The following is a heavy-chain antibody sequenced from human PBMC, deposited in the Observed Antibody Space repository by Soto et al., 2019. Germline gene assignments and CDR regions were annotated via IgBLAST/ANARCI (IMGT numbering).Heavy chain of an antibody. J-gene: IGHJ6*02. CDR1: GFTFSSYA. Sequence: PGGSLRLSCAASGFTFSSYAMSWVRQAPGKGLEWVSAISGSGGSTYYADSVKGRFTISRDNSKNTLYLQMNSPRAEDTAVYYCAKEFSYYDSSGYRPDYYYGMDVWGQGTTVTVSS. CDR2: ISGSGGST. V-gene: IGHV3-23*01. D-gene: IGHD3-22*01. CDR3: AKEFSYYDSSGYRPDYYYGMDV.